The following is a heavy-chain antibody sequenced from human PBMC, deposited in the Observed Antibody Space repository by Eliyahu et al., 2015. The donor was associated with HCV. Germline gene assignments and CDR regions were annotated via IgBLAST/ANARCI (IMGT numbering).Heavy chain of an antibody. J-gene: IGHJ4*02. CDR3: ARARYYDSSGAFDY. Sequence: QVQLVQSGAXVKKPGSSVKVSCKASGGTFSNYAIXWVRQAPGQGLEWMGGIIPIFGTPNYAQKFQGRVTITADESTSSAFMELSSLRSEDTAVYFCARARYYDSSGAFDYWGQGTLVTVSS. CDR1: GGTFSNYA. CDR2: IIPIFGTP. V-gene: IGHV1-69*01. D-gene: IGHD3-22*01.